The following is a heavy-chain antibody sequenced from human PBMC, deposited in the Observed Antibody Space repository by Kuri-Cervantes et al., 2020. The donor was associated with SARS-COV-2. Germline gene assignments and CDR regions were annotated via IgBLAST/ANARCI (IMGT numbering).Heavy chain of an antibody. CDR2: IYYSGST. CDR3: ARDLDLGYFDWYPGGFDP. D-gene: IGHD3-9*01. Sequence: GSLRLSCTVSGGSISSHYWSWIRQPPGKGLEWIGYIYYSGSTNYNPSLKSRVTMSVDTSKNQFSLKLSSVTAADTAVYYCARDLDLGYFDWYPGGFDPWGQGTLVTVSS. V-gene: IGHV4-59*11. J-gene: IGHJ5*02. CDR1: GGSISSHY.